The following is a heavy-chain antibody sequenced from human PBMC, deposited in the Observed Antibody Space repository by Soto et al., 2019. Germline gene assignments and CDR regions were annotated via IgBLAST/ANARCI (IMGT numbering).Heavy chain of an antibody. CDR1: GYTFTSYY. CDR3: ARENSSGWYFPCP. V-gene: IGHV1-46*03. CDR2: INPSGGST. J-gene: IGHJ5*02. D-gene: IGHD6-19*01. Sequence: ASVKVSCKASGYTFTSYYMHWVRQAPGQGLEWMGIINPSGGSTSYAQKFQGRVTMTRDTSTSTVYMELSSLRSEDTSVYYCARENSSGWYFPCPWGQGTLVTVSS.